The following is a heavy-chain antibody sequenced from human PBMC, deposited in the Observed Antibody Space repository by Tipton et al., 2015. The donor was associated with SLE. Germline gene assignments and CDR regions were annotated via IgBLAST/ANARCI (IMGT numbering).Heavy chain of an antibody. CDR1: GGSISSGSYY. CDR3: ARAADMDV. Sequence: LRLSCTVSGGSISSGSYYWSWIRQPAGKGLEWIGRIYTSGSTNYNPSLKSRVTISVDTSKNQFSLKLSSVTAADTAVYYCARAADMDVWGQGTTVTVSS. V-gene: IGHV4-61*02. CDR2: IYTSGST. J-gene: IGHJ6*02. D-gene: IGHD2-15*01.